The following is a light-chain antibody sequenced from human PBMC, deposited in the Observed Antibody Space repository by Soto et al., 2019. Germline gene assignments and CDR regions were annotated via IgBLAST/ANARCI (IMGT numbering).Light chain of an antibody. Sequence: IVMTQYPATLSVSPGERATLSCRASQSVSSYLAWYQQKPGQAPRLLIYGASSRATGIPDRFSGSGSGTDFTLTISRLEPEDFAVYYCQQYGSSPLTFGGGTKVDIK. J-gene: IGKJ4*01. V-gene: IGKV3-20*01. CDR2: GAS. CDR1: QSVSSY. CDR3: QQYGSSPLT.